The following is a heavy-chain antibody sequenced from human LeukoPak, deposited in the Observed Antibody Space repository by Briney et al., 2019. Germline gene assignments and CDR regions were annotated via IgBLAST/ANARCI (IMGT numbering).Heavy chain of an antibody. CDR3: ARLGTVVAVRDPGY. V-gene: IGHV3-7*05. J-gene: IGHJ4*02. CDR1: GFTFSSYW. D-gene: IGHD2-15*01. Sequence: GGSLRLSCAASGFTFSSYWMSWVRQAPGKGPEWVANIKQDGSEKYYVDSVKGRFTISRDNAKNSLYLQMNSLRVEDTAVYYCARLGTVVAVRDPGYWGQGTLVTVSS. CDR2: IKQDGSEK.